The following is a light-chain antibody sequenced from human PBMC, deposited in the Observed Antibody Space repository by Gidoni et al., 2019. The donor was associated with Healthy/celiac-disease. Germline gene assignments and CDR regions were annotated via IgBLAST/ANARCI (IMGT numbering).Light chain of an antibody. V-gene: IGKV3-20*01. Sequence: DIVLTQSPGTLSLSPGERATPSCRASQSVSSSYLAWYQQKPGQAPRRLIYGASSRATGIPDRFSGSGSGTDFTLTISRLEPEDFAVYYCQQYGSSLFITFGQGTRLEIK. J-gene: IGKJ5*01. CDR3: QQYGSSLFIT. CDR1: QSVSSSY. CDR2: GAS.